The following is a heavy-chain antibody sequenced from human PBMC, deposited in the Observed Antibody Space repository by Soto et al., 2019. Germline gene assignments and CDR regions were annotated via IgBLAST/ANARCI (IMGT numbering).Heavy chain of an antibody. CDR2: INHLETT. CDR1: GASITFGGYS. J-gene: IGHJ4*02. V-gene: IGHV4-30-2*01. D-gene: IGHD3-16*01. CDR3: ARGVGSDSFDY. Sequence: QLQLHESGSGLVKPSQTLSLTCTVSGASITFGGYSWSWIRQTPGKGLEWIGYINHLETTFYNPSFESRLTLSIDRAKNQFSLKLHSMSAADRAVYFCARGVGSDSFDYWGQGILVTVSS.